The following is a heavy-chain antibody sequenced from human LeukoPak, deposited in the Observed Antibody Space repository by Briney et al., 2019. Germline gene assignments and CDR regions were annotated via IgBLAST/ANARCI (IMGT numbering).Heavy chain of an antibody. CDR2: ISSSSSYI. J-gene: IGHJ4*02. CDR1: GFTFSSYS. CDR3: AKGYNWNTHYFDY. V-gene: IGHV3-21*04. Sequence: GGSLRLSCAASGFTFSSYSMNWVRQAPGKGLEWVSPISSSSSYIYYADSVKGRFTISRDNSKNMLCLQMNNLRAEDTTVYYCAKGYNWNTHYFDYWGQGSLVTVSS. D-gene: IGHD1-1*01.